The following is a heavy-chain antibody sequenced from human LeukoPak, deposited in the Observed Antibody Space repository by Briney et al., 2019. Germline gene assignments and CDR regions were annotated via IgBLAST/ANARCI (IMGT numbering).Heavy chain of an antibody. CDR3: ARDPSGDFVVDY. CDR2: IKEDGSEK. V-gene: IGHV3-7*03. CDR1: GFTFSSYW. Sequence: PGGSLRLSCAASGFTFSSYWMSWVRQGPGKGLEWVANIKEDGSEKYYVDSMKGRLTISRDSAKNSLYLHMNSLRAEDTAVYFCARDPSGDFVVDYWGQGTLVTVSS. D-gene: IGHD4-17*01. J-gene: IGHJ4*02.